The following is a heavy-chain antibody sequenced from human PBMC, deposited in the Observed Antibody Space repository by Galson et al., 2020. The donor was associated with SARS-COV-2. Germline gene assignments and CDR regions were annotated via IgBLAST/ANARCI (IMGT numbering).Heavy chain of an antibody. CDR1: GFTFDDYA. D-gene: IGHD3-22*01. CDR3: AKEPNANYYDSSGYYSDY. J-gene: IGHJ4*02. CDR2: SSWNSGSI. Sequence: QLGESLKISCAASGFTFDDYAMHWVRQAPGKGLEWVSGSSWNSGSIGYADSVKGRFTISRDNAKNSLYLQMNSLRAEDTALYYCAKEPNANYYDSSGYYSDYWGQGTLVTVSS. V-gene: IGHV3-9*01.